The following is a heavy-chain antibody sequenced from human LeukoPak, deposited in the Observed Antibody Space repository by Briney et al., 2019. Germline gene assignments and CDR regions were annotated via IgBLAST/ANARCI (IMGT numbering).Heavy chain of an antibody. V-gene: IGHV1-69*13. CDR1: GGTFSNYA. CDR2: IMPIFDTA. J-gene: IGHJ4*02. CDR3: AREEERIAIFGVTNSRFDY. D-gene: IGHD3-3*01. Sequence: GASVKVSCKASGGTFSNYAISWVRQAPGQGLEWMGGIMPIFDTADYAQKFQGRITITADESTCTVYMELSSLRSEDTAVYYCAREEERIAIFGVTNSRFDYWGQGTLVTVSS.